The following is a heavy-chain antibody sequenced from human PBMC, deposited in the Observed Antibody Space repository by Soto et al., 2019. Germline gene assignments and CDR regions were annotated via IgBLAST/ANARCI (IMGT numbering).Heavy chain of an antibody. CDR3: ARDNPKLELRRFRYYYGMDV. J-gene: IGHJ6*02. D-gene: IGHD1-7*01. V-gene: IGHV3-30-3*01. CDR2: ISYDGSNK. Sequence: GGSLRLSCAASGFTFSSYAMHWVRQAPGKGLEWVAVISYDGSNKYYADSVKGRFTISRDNSKNTLYLQMNSLRAEDTAVYYCARDNPKLELRRFRYYYGMDVWGQGTTVTVSS. CDR1: GFTFSSYA.